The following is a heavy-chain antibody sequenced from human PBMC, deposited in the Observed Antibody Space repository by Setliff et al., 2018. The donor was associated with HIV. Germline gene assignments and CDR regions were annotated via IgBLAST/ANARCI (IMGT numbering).Heavy chain of an antibody. CDR3: ARALAGGSGWNYFDL. CDR2: VYTTGNA. D-gene: IGHD6-19*01. Sequence: SETLSLTCTVSGASFIRSRYYWSWIRQPAGKGLEWIGHVYTTGNASYNPSLESRVTILEALSKNQFSLNLDSVTAADTAVYFCARALAGGSGWNYFDLWGPGTLVTVSS. J-gene: IGHJ4*02. CDR1: GASFIRSRYY. V-gene: IGHV4-61*09.